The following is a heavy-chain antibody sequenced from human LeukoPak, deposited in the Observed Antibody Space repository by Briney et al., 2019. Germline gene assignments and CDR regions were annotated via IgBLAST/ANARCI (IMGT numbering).Heavy chain of an antibody. J-gene: IGHJ4*02. D-gene: IGHD3-22*01. Sequence: LRLSCAASGFTFSSYAMSWVRQAPGKGLEWIGYIYYSGSTYYNPSLKSRVTISVDTSKNQFSLKLSSVTAADTAVYYCARTSMIVVVIDYWGQGTLVTVSS. CDR2: IYYSGST. CDR3: ARTSMIVVVIDY. V-gene: IGHV4-30-4*08. CDR1: GFTFSSYA.